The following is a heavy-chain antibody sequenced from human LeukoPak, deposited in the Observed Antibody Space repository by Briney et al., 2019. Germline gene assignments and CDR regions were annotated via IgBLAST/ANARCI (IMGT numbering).Heavy chain of an antibody. CDR3: ARGVATNY. J-gene: IGHJ4*02. V-gene: IGHV1-8*02. CDR2: MNPNSGST. Sequence: GASVKVSCKASGGTFSSYAISWVRQAPGQGLEWMGWMNPNSGSTDYAQKFQGRVTMTRDTSISTAYMELSSLRSEDTALYYCARGVATNYWGQGTLVTVSS. D-gene: IGHD1-1*01. CDR1: GGTFSSYA.